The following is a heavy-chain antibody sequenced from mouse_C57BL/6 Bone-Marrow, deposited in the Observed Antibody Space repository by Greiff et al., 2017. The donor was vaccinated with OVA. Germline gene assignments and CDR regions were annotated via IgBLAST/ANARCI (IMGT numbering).Heavy chain of an antibody. CDR1: GFTFTDYY. V-gene: IGHV7-3*01. CDR3: ARGLRRDYWYFDV. D-gene: IGHD2-4*01. Sequence: EVKVVESGGGLVQPGGSLSLSCAASGFTFTDYYMSWVRQPPGKALEWLGFIRNKANGYTTEYSASVKGRFTISRDNSQSILYLQMNALRAEDSATYYCARGLRRDYWYFDVWGTGTTVTVSS. CDR2: IRNKANGYTT. J-gene: IGHJ1*03.